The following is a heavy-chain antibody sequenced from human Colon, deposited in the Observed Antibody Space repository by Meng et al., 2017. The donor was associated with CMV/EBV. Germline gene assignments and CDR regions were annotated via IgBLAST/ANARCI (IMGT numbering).Heavy chain of an antibody. J-gene: IGHJ4*02. CDR1: GLTVSNVY. D-gene: IGHD4-17*01. CDR3: SYGAGYYFDY. Sequence: CAVSGLTVSNVYMNWVRQTPGKGLEWVGRIKRKTEGGTTDYAAPVRGRITISRDESRNTVDLQMNSLNADDTAVYYCSYGAGYYFDYWGQGTLVTVSS. V-gene: IGHV3-15*07. CDR2: IKRKTEGGTT.